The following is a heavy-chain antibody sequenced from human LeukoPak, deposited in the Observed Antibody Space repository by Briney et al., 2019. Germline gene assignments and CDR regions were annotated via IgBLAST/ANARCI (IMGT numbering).Heavy chain of an antibody. J-gene: IGHJ4*02. CDR2: IYDSGST. D-gene: IGHD6-19*01. Sequence: NPSETLSLTCTVSGGSIGSYSWSWIQQPPGKGLEWVGYIYDSGSTKDNPSLKSRVTISVDTSKIQFSLQLTSVTAADTAVYYCARRNRNSGLYRDDYWGQGTLVTVSS. CDR3: ARRNRNSGLYRDDY. CDR1: GGSIGSYS. V-gene: IGHV4-59*08.